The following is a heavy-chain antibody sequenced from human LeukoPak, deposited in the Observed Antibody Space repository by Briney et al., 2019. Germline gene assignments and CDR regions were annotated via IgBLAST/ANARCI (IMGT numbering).Heavy chain of an antibody. D-gene: IGHD1-26*01. V-gene: IGHV3-11*01. J-gene: IGHJ6*02. CDR1: GFTFSDYY. CDR3: ARANIVGATTFYYGMDV. Sequence: GGSLRLSCAASGFTFSDYYMSWIRQAPGKGLEWVSYISSSGSTIHYADSVKGRFTISRDNAKNSLYLQMNSLRAEDTAVYYCARANIVGATTFYYGMDVWGQGTTVTVSS. CDR2: ISSSGSTI.